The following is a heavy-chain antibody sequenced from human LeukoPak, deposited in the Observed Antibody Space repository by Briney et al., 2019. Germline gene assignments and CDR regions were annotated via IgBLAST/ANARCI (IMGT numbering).Heavy chain of an antibody. D-gene: IGHD3-16*01. CDR1: GFTFSSYW. CDR2: IKQDGSEK. J-gene: IGHJ4*02. V-gene: IGHV3-7*01. CDR3: ARDAEYYDYVWGSYYY. Sequence: PGGSLRLSCAASGFTFSSYWMSWVRQAPGKGLEWVANIKQDGSEKYYVDSVKGRFTISRDNAKNSLYLQMNSLRAEDTAVYYCARDAEYYDYVWGSYYYWGQGTLVSVSS.